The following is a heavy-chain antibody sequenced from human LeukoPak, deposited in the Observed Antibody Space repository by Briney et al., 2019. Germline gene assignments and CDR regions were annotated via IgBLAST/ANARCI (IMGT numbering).Heavy chain of an antibody. Sequence: ASVKVSCKASGYTFTDYYVHWVRQAPGQGLEWMGRSNAKSGDTNAAQRFQGRVTMTRVTSITTAYLELSRLRSDDTAVYYCARDELYNGYYSVKYHYNGMDVWGQGTTVTVSS. V-gene: IGHV1-2*06. D-gene: IGHD3-3*01. CDR1: GYTFTDYY. CDR3: ARDELYNGYYSVKYHYNGMDV. J-gene: IGHJ6*02. CDR2: SNAKSGDT.